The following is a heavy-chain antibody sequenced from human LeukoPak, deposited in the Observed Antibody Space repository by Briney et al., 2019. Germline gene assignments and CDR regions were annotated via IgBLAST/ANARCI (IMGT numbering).Heavy chain of an antibody. CDR2: IFYSGIT. Sequence: SETLSLTCTVSGDSITSYFWSWIRQPPGKGLEWVGYIFYSGITNYNPSLKSRVTISVDTSKNQFSLKLSSVTAADTAVYYCARAAARRHWYFDLWGRGTLVTVSS. J-gene: IGHJ2*01. D-gene: IGHD6-13*01. V-gene: IGHV4-59*01. CDR1: GDSITSYF. CDR3: ARAAARRHWYFDL.